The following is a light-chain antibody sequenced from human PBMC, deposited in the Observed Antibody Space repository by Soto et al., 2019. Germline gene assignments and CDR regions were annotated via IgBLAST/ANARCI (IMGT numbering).Light chain of an antibody. Sequence: DIQMNQSPSSLSASVGTRVTITCRASQTIDKYLNWYQEKPGKAPKLLIYTTSTLQSEVPSRFSGSGSETDYTLTISSLQPEDFATYYCQQSYRTPTFGQGTRLEIK. CDR3: QQSYRTPT. CDR1: QTIDKY. J-gene: IGKJ5*01. V-gene: IGKV1-39*01. CDR2: TTS.